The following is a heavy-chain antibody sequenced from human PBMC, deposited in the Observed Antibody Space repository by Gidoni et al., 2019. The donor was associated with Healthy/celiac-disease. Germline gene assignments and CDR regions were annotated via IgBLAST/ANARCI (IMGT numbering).Heavy chain of an antibody. CDR1: GVTFSSDS. Sequence: EVQLVESGGGLVKPGGSLRLSCAAAGVTFSSDSMNWVRQAPWKGLEWVSSISSSSSYIYYADSVKGRFTISRDNAKNSLYLQMNSLRAEDTAVYYCASIFELRTARPYDAFDIWGQGTMVTVSS. J-gene: IGHJ3*02. CDR3: ASIFELRTARPYDAFDI. CDR2: ISSSSSYI. D-gene: IGHD3-3*01. V-gene: IGHV3-21*01.